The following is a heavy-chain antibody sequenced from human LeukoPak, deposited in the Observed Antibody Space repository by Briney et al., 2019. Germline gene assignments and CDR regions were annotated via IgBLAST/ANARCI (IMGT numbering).Heavy chain of an antibody. D-gene: IGHD6-13*01. CDR2: INAYNGKT. J-gene: IGHJ4*02. V-gene: IGHV1-18*01. Sequence: ASVKVSCKASGYTLNKFGMSWVRQAPGQGLEWLGWINAYNGKTKLGEKFQGRVTMTTDTFTSTVYMELTSLRTDDTAVYFCARDTPQHLKRFDYWGPGTLVTVSS. CDR3: ARDTPQHLKRFDY. CDR1: GYTLNKFG.